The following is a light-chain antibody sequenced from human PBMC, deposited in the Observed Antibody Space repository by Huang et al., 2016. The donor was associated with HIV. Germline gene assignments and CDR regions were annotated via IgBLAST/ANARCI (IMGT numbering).Light chain of an antibody. CDR2: DAS. CDR1: QSVGNS. CDR3: QQRYNWPRT. J-gene: IGKJ2*01. V-gene: IGKV3-11*01. Sequence: IVLTQSPATLSLSPGERATLSCGASQSVGNSLGWYQQRPGTAPRLLIYDASNRATGIPAMFSASGSGTDFTLTITVLEPEDFAVYYCQQRYNWPRTFGQGTNLEIK.